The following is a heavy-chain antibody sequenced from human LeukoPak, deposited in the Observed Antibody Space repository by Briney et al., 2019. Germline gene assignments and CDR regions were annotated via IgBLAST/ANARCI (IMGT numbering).Heavy chain of an antibody. D-gene: IGHD6-13*01. J-gene: IGHJ5*01. Sequence: GGSLRLSRAASGVTFRTYAMSWVRQAPGKGLEWVAGIGGSGASTFYADSVKGRFTISRDNAKNSLYLQMNSLRAEDTAVYYCARKAAPGGWFDSWGQGTLVTVSS. CDR3: ARKAAPGGWFDS. CDR2: IGGSGAST. CDR1: GVTFRTYA. V-gene: IGHV3-23*01.